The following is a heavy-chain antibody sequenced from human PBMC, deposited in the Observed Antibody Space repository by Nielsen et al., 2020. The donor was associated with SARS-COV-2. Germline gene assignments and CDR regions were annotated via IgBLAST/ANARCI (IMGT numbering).Heavy chain of an antibody. CDR2: INPNSGGT. CDR3: ARGLAIGATPLNP. J-gene: IGHJ5*02. Sequence: ASVKVSCKASGYTFTGYYMHWVRQAPGQGLEWMGWINPNSGGTNYAQKFQGWVTMTRDTSISTAYLELSRLRSDDTAMYYCARGLAIGATPLNPWGQGTLVTVSS. D-gene: IGHD2-15*01. V-gene: IGHV1-2*04. CDR1: GYTFTGYY.